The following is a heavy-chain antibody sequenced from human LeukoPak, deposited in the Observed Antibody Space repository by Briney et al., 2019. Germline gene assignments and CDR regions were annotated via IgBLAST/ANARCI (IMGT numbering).Heavy chain of an antibody. CDR2: TYYRSKWRN. V-gene: IGHV6-1*01. Sequence: SQTLSLTCAISGDSLSSKSASWNWIRQSPSRGLEWLGRTYYRSKWRNDYAVSVKSRITISPDTSKNQFSLQLNSVTPEDTAVYHCARGTGDSCKDWGLGTLVTVSS. J-gene: IGHJ4*02. D-gene: IGHD3-22*01. CDR1: GDSLSSKSAS. CDR3: ARGTGDSCKD.